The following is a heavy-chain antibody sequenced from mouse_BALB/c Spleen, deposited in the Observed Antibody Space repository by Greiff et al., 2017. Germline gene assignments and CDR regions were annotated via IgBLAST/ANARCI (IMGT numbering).Heavy chain of an antibody. D-gene: IGHD1-2*01. Sequence: QVQLKQSGAELVRPGTSVKISCKASGYTFTNYWLGWVKQRPGHGLEWIGDIYPGGGYTNYNEKFKGKATLTADTSSSTAYMQLSSLTSEDSAVYFCARKTTATEAMDYWGQGTSVTVSS. V-gene: IGHV1-63*02. J-gene: IGHJ4*01. CDR1: GYTFTNYW. CDR3: ARKTTATEAMDY. CDR2: IYPGGGYT.